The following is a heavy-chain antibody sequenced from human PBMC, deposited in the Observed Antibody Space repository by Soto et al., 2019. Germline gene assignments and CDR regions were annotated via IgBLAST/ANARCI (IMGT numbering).Heavy chain of an antibody. V-gene: IGHV3-23*01. CDR1: GFTFSSYA. CDR2: ISGSGGST. CDR3: AKDLVVRGGDPYYFDY. J-gene: IGHJ4*02. D-gene: IGHD3-10*01. Sequence: GGSLRLSCAASGFTFSSYAMSWVRQAPGKGLEWVSAISGSGGSTYYADSVKGRFTISRDNSKNTLYLQMNSLRAEDTAVYYCAKDLVVRGGDPYYFDYWGQGTLVTVSS.